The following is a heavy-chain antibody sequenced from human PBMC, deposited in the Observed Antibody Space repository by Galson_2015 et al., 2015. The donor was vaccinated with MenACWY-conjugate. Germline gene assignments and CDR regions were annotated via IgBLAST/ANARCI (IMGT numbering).Heavy chain of an antibody. V-gene: IGHV4-39*07. CDR1: GGSISSSSHY. D-gene: IGHD1-26*01. CDR2: IFNSGST. CDR3: ARDGGSYPNWYFDL. J-gene: IGHJ2*01. Sequence: ETLSLTCTVSGGSISSSSHYWGWIRQPPGKGLKWIGSIFNSGSTYYSPSLKSRVAISVDTSKNQFSLKLSSVTAAGTAVYYCARDGGSYPNWYFDLWGRGTLVTVSS.